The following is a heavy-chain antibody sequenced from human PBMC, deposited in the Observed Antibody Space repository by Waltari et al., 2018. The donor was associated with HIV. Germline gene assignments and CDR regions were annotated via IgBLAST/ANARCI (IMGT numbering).Heavy chain of an antibody. D-gene: IGHD4-4*01. CDR1: GFTVSHTY. J-gene: IGHJ6*02. Sequence: EVQVVDSGGDLVQPGQSLRLSCAASGFTVSHTYVPWVRQAPGKGLEWVSINYWSGKIDYSDSAKGRFIIVRDSSKNKVYLQMNSLRIGDTAVYYCSRGSTGRLQARGGYFGLDVWGQGTTVTVSS. CDR3: SRGSTGRLQARGGYFGLDV. V-gene: IGHV3-66*02. CDR2: NYWSGKI.